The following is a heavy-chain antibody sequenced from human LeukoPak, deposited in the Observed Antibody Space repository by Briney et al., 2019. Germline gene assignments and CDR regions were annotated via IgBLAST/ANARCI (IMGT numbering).Heavy chain of an antibody. CDR3: ARLNSGTYLDY. Sequence: SGPALVKLTQTLTLTCTFSGFSLSTSGMRVSWIRQPPGKALEWLARIDWDDDKFYSTSLKTRLTISKDTSKNQVVLTMTNMDPVDTATYYCARLNSGTYLDYWGKGTLVTVSS. D-gene: IGHD1-26*01. V-gene: IGHV2-70*04. J-gene: IGHJ4*02. CDR2: IDWDDDK. CDR1: GFSLSTSGMR.